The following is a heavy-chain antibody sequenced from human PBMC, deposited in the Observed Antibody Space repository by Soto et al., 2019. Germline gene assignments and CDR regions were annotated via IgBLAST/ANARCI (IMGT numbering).Heavy chain of an antibody. J-gene: IGHJ3*02. CDR1: GGSISSSNW. V-gene: IGHV4-4*02. D-gene: IGHD2-2*01. Sequence: QVQLQQWGAGLLKPSETLSLTCAVSGGSISSSNWWSWVRQPPGKGLEWIGEIYHSGSTNYNPSLKSRVTISVDKSKNQFSLKLSSVTAADTAVYYCARRQDIVVVPAANGYYTDAFDIWGQGTMVTVSS. CDR2: IYHSGST. CDR3: ARRQDIVVVPAANGYYTDAFDI.